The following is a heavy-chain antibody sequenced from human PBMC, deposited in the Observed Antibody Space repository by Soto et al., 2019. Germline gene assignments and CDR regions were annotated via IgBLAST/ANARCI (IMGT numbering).Heavy chain of an antibody. Sequence: EVQLVESGGVVVQPGGSLRLSCAASGFTFDDYCRHWVRHAPGKGLEWVSLISWDGSSTYYADSVKGRFTISRDNSKNSLYLQMNSLRTEDTALYYCAKDIAASGWYSLDYWGQGTLVTVSS. V-gene: IGHV3-43*01. CDR2: ISWDGSST. J-gene: IGHJ4*02. CDR3: AKDIAASGWYSLDY. CDR1: GFTFDDYC. D-gene: IGHD6-19*01.